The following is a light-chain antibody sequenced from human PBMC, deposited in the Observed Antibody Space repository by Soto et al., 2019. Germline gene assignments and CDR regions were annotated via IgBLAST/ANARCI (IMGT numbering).Light chain of an antibody. CDR2: EVN. CDR3: SSHAGRNNYVI. J-gene: IGLJ2*01. CDR1: SSDVGYYQY. Sequence: QSALTQPPSASGSPGQSVTISCTGTSSDVGYYQYVSWYQPQLGKAHKLMSYEVNNRPSGFPDRFSGSRSGKTASLTVSGLQAEDEASYYCSSHAGRNNYVIFGGGTKLTVL. V-gene: IGLV2-8*01.